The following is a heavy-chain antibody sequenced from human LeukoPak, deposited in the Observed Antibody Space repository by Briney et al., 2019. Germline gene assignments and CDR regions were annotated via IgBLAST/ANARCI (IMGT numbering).Heavy chain of an antibody. Sequence: ASVKVSCKASGYTFTGYYMHWVRQAPGQGLEWMGWINPNSGVTYYAQKFQGRVSMTRDTSISTAYMEVSRLRSDDSALYYCARLSTPNLYYFDYWGQGTLVTVSS. CDR2: INPNSGVT. J-gene: IGHJ4*02. CDR3: ARLSTPNLYYFDY. V-gene: IGHV1-2*02. D-gene: IGHD3-16*02. CDR1: GYTFTGYY.